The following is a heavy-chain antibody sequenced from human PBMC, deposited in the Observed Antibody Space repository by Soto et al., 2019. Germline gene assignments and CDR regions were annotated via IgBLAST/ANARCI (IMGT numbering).Heavy chain of an antibody. D-gene: IGHD3-10*01. CDR2: ISSSGANT. Sequence: EVQLLESGGGLVQPGGSLRLSCAASGLTFSNYGMTWVRQAPGKGLEWLSVISSSGANTYYADSVKGRFTISRDNSKNTLYLQINSLRAEDTAVYYCAKHSGDSYGELYFAYWGQGTLVTVSS. CDR1: GLTFSNYG. CDR3: AKHSGDSYGELYFAY. J-gene: IGHJ4*02. V-gene: IGHV3-23*01.